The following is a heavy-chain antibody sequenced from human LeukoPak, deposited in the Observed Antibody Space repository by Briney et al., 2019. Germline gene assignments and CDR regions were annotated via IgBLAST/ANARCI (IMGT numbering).Heavy chain of an antibody. Sequence: GGSLRLSCAASGFTFSSYWMHWVRQAPGKGLVWVSRINSDGSSTSYADSVKGRFTISRGNSKNTLYLQMNSLRAEDTAVYYCVRSLTMVRGVIASTQYFYMDVWGKGTTVTISS. CDR1: GFTFSSYW. D-gene: IGHD3-10*01. CDR3: VRSLTMVRGVIASTQYFYMDV. J-gene: IGHJ6*03. CDR2: INSDGSST. V-gene: IGHV3-74*01.